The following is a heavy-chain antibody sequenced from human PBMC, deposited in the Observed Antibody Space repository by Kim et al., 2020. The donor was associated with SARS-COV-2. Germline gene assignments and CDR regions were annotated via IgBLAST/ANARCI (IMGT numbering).Heavy chain of an antibody. D-gene: IGHD3-10*01. CDR3: ARDVYDSGSQYSDY. Sequence: NPSLKSRVTISVDTSKNQFSLKLSSVTAADTAVYYCARDVYDSGSQYSDYWGQGTLVIVSS. J-gene: IGHJ4*02. V-gene: IGHV4-39*07.